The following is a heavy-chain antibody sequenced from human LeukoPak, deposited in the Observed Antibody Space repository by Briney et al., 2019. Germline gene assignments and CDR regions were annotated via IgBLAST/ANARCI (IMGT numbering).Heavy chain of an antibody. D-gene: IGHD6-19*01. J-gene: IGHJ5*02. V-gene: IGHV4-59*01. CDR1: GGSISSYY. CDR2: IYYSGST. Sequence: SETLSLTCTVSGGSISSYYWSWIRQPPGKGLEWIGYIYYSGSTNYNPSLKSRVTISVDTSKNQFSLKLSSVTAADTAVYYCARDRAESQWLLHYWFDPWGQGTLVTVSS. CDR3: ARDRAESQWLLHYWFDP.